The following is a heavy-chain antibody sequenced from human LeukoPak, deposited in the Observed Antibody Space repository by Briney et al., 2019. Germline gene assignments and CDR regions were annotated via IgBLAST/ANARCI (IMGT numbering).Heavy chain of an antibody. J-gene: IGHJ4*02. D-gene: IGHD3-22*01. CDR1: GYTFTSYY. CDR2: INPSGGST. Sequence: ASVKVSCKASGYTFTSYYMHWVRQAPGQGLEWMGIINPSGGSTSYAQKFQGRVTMTRDTSISTAYMELSRLRSDDTAVYYCARDGYYYDSSGSSYDYWGQGTLVTVSS. CDR3: ARDGYYYDSSGSSYDY. V-gene: IGHV1-46*01.